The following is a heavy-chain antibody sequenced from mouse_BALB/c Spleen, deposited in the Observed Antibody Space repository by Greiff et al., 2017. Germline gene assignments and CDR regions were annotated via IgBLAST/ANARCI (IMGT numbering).Heavy chain of an antibody. CDR3: ARSGTTVVEYYYALDY. Sequence: QVQLQQSGAELVRPGTSVKVSCKASGYAFTNYLIEWVKQRPGQGLEWIGVINPGSGGTNYNEKFKGKATLTADKSSSNAYMQLSSLTSDDSAVYFCARSGTTVVEYYYALDYWGQGTSVTVSS. CDR1: GYAFTNYL. D-gene: IGHD1-1*01. V-gene: IGHV1-54*01. CDR2: INPGSGGT. J-gene: IGHJ4*01.